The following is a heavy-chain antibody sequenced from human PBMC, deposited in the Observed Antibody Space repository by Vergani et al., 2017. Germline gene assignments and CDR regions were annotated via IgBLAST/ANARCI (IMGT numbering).Heavy chain of an antibody. J-gene: IGHJ6*02. Sequence: QVQLVQSGAEVKKPGASVQVSSNPFGSTFTSSYMHWVRQAPGQGLEWMGIINTSGGSTSYAQKFQGRVTMTRDTSTSTVYMERSSLRSDDTAVYYCAIESSSPYFYYGMDVWGQGTTVTVSS. CDR1: GSTFTSSY. CDR2: INTSGGST. CDR3: AIESSSPYFYYGMDV. D-gene: IGHD6-13*01. V-gene: IGHV1-46*01.